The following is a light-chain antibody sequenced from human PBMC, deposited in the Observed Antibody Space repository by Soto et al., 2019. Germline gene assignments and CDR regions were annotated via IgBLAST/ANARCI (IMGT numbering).Light chain of an antibody. V-gene: IGKV3-20*01. CDR3: QHYGYSQWT. Sequence: VLAQSPGTLSLSPWARATISSSASQTGNNNYLAWYQHKSGQAPRLLIYGVYTRASGIPDRFSGSGSGTEFTLTITRLEPEDSAVYFCQHYGYSQWTFGQGTKVDVK. CDR2: GVY. J-gene: IGKJ1*01. CDR1: QTGNNNY.